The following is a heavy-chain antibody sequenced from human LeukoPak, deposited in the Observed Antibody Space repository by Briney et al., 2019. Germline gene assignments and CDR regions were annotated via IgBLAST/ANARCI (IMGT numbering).Heavy chain of an antibody. CDR1: GYSFILYG. CDR2: MNPNSGNT. V-gene: IGHV1-8*02. CDR3: ARDPYNWILKGVDP. D-gene: IGHD1-20*01. Sequence: GASVKVSCKTSGYSFILYGISWVRQAPGQGLEWMGWMNPNSGNTGYAQKFQGRVTMTRNTSISTAYMELSSLRSEDTAVYYCARDPYNWILKGVDPWGQGTLVTVSS. J-gene: IGHJ5*02.